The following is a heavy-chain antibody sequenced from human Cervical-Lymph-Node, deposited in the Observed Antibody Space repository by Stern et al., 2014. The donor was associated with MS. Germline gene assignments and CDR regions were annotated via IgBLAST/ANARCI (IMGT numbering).Heavy chain of an antibody. CDR1: GYAFTDFY. CDR2: VNPNSGGT. Sequence: QVQLVQSGADVKKPGASVRVSCKTSGYAFTDFYLHWVRQAPGQGLEWLGWVNPNSGGTNYAQKFQGRVTMTVDTSTNTSYMELRRLTSDDTAVYYCAKDGDYYTSNWSDPWGQGTLITVSS. V-gene: IGHV1-2*02. D-gene: IGHD3-10*01. J-gene: IGHJ5*02. CDR3: AKDGDYYTSNWSDP.